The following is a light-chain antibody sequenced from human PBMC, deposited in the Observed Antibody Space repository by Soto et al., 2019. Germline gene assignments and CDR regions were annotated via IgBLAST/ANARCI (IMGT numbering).Light chain of an antibody. CDR3: QQRSNWPRT. CDR2: DVS. CDR1: QSVSSSY. J-gene: IGKJ1*01. Sequence: EIVLTHSAVTLSLARVERAALSCRASQSVSSSYLAWYQQKPGQAPRLLIYDVSNRATGIPARFSGSGSGTDFTLTLSSLEPEDFAVYYCQQRSNWPRTFGQGTKVDIK. V-gene: IGKV3D-20*02.